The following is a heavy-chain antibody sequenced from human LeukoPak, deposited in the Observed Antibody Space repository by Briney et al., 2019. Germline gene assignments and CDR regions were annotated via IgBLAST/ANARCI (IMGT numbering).Heavy chain of an antibody. V-gene: IGHV3-33*01. CDR2: IWYDGSNK. CDR1: GFTFSSYG. D-gene: IGHD3-10*01. CDR3: ARSISGSYSGLDY. Sequence: PGRSLRLSCAASGFTFSSYGMHWVRQAPGKGLEWVAVIWYDGSNKYYADSVKGRFTISRDNSKNTLCLQMNSLRAEDTAMYYCARSISGSYSGLDYWGQGTLVTVSS. J-gene: IGHJ4*02.